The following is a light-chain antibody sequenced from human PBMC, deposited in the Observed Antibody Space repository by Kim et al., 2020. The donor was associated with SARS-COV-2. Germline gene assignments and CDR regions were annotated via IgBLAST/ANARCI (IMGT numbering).Light chain of an antibody. CDR1: QSISSTY. V-gene: IGKV3-20*01. Sequence: EIELTQSPGTLSLSPGERATLSCRASQSISSTYLAWYQQKPGKAPRLLIYDTSSRATGIPDRFSGSGSGTDFTLTISRLEPEDFAVYYCQQYDKAPSTFGGGTKVDIK. CDR2: DTS. J-gene: IGKJ4*01. CDR3: QQYDKAPST.